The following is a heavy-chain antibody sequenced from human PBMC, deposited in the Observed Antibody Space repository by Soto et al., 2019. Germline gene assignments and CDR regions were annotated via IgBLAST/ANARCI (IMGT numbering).Heavy chain of an antibody. CDR3: ASKSSGYQRGWFDP. D-gene: IGHD3-22*01. J-gene: IGHJ5*02. Sequence: QVQLQESGPGLVKPSGTLSLTCAVSGGSISSSNWWSWVRQPPGKGLEWIGEIYHRGSTNYNPSRKRRGTISVDKSTNQCSLKLSSVTAADTAVYYCASKSSGYQRGWFDPWGQGTLVTVSS. CDR1: GGSISSSNW. V-gene: IGHV4-4*02. CDR2: IYHRGST.